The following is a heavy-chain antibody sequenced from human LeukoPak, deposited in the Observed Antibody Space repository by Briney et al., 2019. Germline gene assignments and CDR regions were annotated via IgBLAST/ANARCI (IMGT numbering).Heavy chain of an antibody. CDR3: AKDPTGTRTGVY. D-gene: IGHD1-14*01. CDR2: ISSDGKNK. V-gene: IGHV3-30*04. CDR1: GFNFGTYA. J-gene: IGHJ4*02. Sequence: GGSLRLSCAASGFNFGTYALHWLRQAPGKGLEWVTVISSDGKNKYYADSVRGRFTLSRDNSKNTVYLQMNSLRAEDTAVYYCAKDPTGTRTGVYWGQGTLVTVSS.